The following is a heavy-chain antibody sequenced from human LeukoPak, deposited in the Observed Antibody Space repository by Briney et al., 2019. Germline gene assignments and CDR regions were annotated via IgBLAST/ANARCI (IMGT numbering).Heavy chain of an antibody. D-gene: IGHD3-10*01. CDR1: GFTFNNHA. CDR3: TKDFRGSGYFFDY. V-gene: IGHV3-23*01. Sequence: GGSLRLSCVVSGFTFNNHAMSWVRQAPGKGLEWVSAISGSGDNTFYAGSVRGRFTISRDNSKNTLYLQMDSLSAEDTAIYYCTKDFRGSGYFFDYWGQGTPVTVSS. CDR2: ISGSGDNT. J-gene: IGHJ4*02.